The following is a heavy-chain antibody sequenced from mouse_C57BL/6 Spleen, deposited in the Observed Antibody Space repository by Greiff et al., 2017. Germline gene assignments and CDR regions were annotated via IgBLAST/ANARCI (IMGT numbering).Heavy chain of an antibody. CDR1: GFTFTDYY. J-gene: IGHJ2*01. D-gene: IGHD2-1*01. V-gene: IGHV7-3*01. Sequence: EVQVVESGGGLVQPGGSLSLSCAASGFTFTDYYMSWVRQPPGKALEWLGFIRNKANGYTTEYSASVKGRFTISRDNSQSILYLQMNALRAEDSATYYCARYTYGNYFDYWGQGTTLTVSS. CDR2: IRNKANGYTT. CDR3: ARYTYGNYFDY.